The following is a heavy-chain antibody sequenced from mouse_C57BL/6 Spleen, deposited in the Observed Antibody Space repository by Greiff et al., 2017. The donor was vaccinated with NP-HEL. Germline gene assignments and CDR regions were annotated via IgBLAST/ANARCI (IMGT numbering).Heavy chain of an antibody. CDR1: GYTFTDYE. CDR2: IDPETGGT. J-gene: IGHJ1*03. CDR3: TRRFGSYRYFDV. Sequence: VQGVESGAELVRPGASVTLSCKASGYTFTDYEMHWVKQTPVHGLEWIGAIDPETGGTAYNQKFKGKAILTADKSSSTAYMEIRSLTSEDSAVYYCTRRFGSYRYFDVWGTGTTVTVSS. D-gene: IGHD1-1*02. V-gene: IGHV1-15*01.